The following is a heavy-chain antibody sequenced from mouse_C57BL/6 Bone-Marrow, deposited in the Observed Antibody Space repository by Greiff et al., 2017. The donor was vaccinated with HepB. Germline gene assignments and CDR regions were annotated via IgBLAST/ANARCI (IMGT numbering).Heavy chain of an antibody. J-gene: IGHJ3*01. Sequence: VQLQQSGPELVKPGASVKISCKASGYTFTDYYMNWVKQSHGKSLEWIGDINPNNGGTSYNQKFKGKATLTVDKSSSTAYMELRSLTSEVSAVYYVAYYGNYRFDYWGQGTLVTVSA. V-gene: IGHV1-26*01. D-gene: IGHD2-1*01. CDR1: GYTFTDYY. CDR2: INPNNGGT. CDR3: AYYGNYRFDY.